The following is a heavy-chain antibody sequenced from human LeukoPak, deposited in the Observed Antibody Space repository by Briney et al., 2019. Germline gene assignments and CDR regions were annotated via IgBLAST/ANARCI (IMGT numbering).Heavy chain of an antibody. J-gene: IGHJ5*02. CDR3: ARGVVPAAIHYRGYNWFDP. CDR2: IYYSGST. D-gene: IGHD2-2*01. Sequence: PSETLSLTCTVSGGSISSSSYYWGWIRQPPGKGLEWIGSIYYSGSTYYNPSLKSRVTISVDTSKNQFSLKLSSVTAADTAVYYCARGVVPAAIHYRGYNWFDPWGQGTLVTVSS. V-gene: IGHV4-39*07. CDR1: GGSISSSSYY.